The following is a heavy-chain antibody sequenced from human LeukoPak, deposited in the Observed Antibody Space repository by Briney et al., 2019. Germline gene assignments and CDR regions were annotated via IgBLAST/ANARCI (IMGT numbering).Heavy chain of an antibody. CDR3: ARGLGYCSSTSCWGDYYGMDV. CDR1: GGSISSSSYY. D-gene: IGHD2-2*01. CDR2: IYYSGST. Sequence: SETLSLTCTVSGGSISSSSYYWGWIRQPPGKGLEWIGSIYYSGSTNYNPSLKSRVTMSVDTSKNQFSLKLSSVTAADTAVYYCARGLGYCSSTSCWGDYYGMDVWGQGTTVTVSS. V-gene: IGHV4-39*07. J-gene: IGHJ6*02.